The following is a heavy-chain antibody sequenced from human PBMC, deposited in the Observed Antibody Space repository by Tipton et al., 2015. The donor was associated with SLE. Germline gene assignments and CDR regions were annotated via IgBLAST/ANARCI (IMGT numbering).Heavy chain of an antibody. CDR1: GFTFSSYS. Sequence: SLRLSCAASGFTFSSYSMNWVRQAPGKGLEWVSSISSSSSYIYYAYSVKGRFTISRDNAKNSLYLQMNSLRAEDMALYYCSKDIWSGVTKAFGAFDMWGQGTMVTVSS. CDR3: SKDIWSGVTKAFGAFDM. D-gene: IGHD1-26*01. V-gene: IGHV3-21*04. CDR2: ISSSSSYI. J-gene: IGHJ3*02.